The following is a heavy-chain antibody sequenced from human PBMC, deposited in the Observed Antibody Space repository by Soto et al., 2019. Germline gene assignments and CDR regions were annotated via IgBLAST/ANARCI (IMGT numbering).Heavy chain of an antibody. V-gene: IGHV4-30-2*01. CDR1: GGPISSGGYS. CDR3: ARDNTGSLDS. CDR2: IYHTGST. J-gene: IGHJ5*01. Sequence: PSETLSLTCAVSGGPISSGGYSWSWIRQPPGKGLEWIGFIYHTGSTYYNPSLESRVTISVDRSKNQLYLRLSSVTAADTAVYYCARDNTGSLDSWGQGTLVTVSS. D-gene: IGHD3-10*01.